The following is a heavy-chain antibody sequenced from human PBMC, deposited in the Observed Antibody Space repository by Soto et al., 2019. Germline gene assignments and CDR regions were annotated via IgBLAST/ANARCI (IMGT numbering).Heavy chain of an antibody. CDR1: GGSISSSNW. D-gene: IGHD3-3*01. J-gene: IGHJ5*02. CDR2: IFQSGST. CDR3: AAGSWSGYYNWLDP. V-gene: IGHV4-4*02. Sequence: QVQLQESGPGLVKPSGTLSLTCAVSGGSISSSNWWSWVRQPPGKGLEWIGEIFQSGSTNYNPSRRSRVTISIDTSKNQFSLRLSSVTAADTAVYYCAAGSWSGYYNWLDPWGQGTLVTVSS.